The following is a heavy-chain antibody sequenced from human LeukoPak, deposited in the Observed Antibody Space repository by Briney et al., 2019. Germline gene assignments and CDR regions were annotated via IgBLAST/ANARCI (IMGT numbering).Heavy chain of an antibody. D-gene: IGHD3-22*01. J-gene: IGHJ4*02. CDR2: ISSSSSYI. Sequence: GGSLRLSCAASGFTFSSYSMNWVRQAPGKGLEWVSSISSSSSYIYYADSVKGRFTISRDNAKNSLYLQMNSLRAEDTAVYYXXXXXXXDSSGYFDYWGQGTLVTVSS. CDR1: GFTFSSYS. CDR3: XXXXXXDSSGYFDY. V-gene: IGHV3-21*01.